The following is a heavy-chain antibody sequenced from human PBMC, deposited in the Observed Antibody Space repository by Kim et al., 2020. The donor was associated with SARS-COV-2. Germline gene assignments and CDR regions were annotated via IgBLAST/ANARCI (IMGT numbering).Heavy chain of an antibody. D-gene: IGHD3-22*01. CDR1: GYTLTELS. CDR2: FDPEDGET. J-gene: IGHJ4*02. V-gene: IGHV1-24*01. Sequence: ASVKVSCKVSGYTLTELSMHWVRQAPGKGLEWMGGFDPEDGETTYAQKFQGRVTITEDTSTDTAYMELSSLRSEDTAVYYCATLDSSGYYKEYYFDYWGQGTLVTVSS. CDR3: ATLDSSGYYKEYYFDY.